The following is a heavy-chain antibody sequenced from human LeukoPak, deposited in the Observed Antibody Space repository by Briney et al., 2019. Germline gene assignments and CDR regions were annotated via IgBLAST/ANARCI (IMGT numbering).Heavy chain of an antibody. D-gene: IGHD5-18*01. Sequence: PGGSLRLSCAASRFTFSRNAMNWVRQAPGKGLEWVSYISSSSDSLYYADSVKGRSTVSRDNAKNSLYLQMNSLRDEDTAVYYCARDAGYTYAFDIWGQGTMVTVSS. CDR3: ARDAGYTYAFDI. CDR2: ISSSSDSL. CDR1: RFTFSRNA. J-gene: IGHJ3*02. V-gene: IGHV3-48*02.